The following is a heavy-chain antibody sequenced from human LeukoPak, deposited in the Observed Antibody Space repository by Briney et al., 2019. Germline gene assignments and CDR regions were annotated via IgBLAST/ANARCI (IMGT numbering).Heavy chain of an antibody. J-gene: IGHJ4*02. D-gene: IGHD3-22*01. CDR2: ISPTGSTT. V-gene: IGHV3-74*01. Sequence: QPGGSLRLSCAASGFSFSGHWMHWARQLPGKGLVWVSRISPTGSTTSYADSVKGRFTVSRDNAKNTLYLQVNNLRAEDTAVYYCARDPDYYDSSGQMGFDYWGQGTLVTVSS. CDR1: GFSFSGHW. CDR3: ARDPDYYDSSGQMGFDY.